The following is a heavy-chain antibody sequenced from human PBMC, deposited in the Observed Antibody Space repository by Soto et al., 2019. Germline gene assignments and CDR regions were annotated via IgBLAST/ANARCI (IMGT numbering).Heavy chain of an antibody. CDR2: IWYDGSNK. CDR3: ARDRSNDYGGNSGLDY. Sequence: QVQLVESGGGVVQPGRSLRLSYAESGFTFSSYGMHWVRQAPGKGLEWVAVIWYDGSNKYYADSVKGRFTISRDNSKNTLYLQRNSLRAEDTAVYYCARDRSNDYGGNSGLDYWGQGTLVTVSS. CDR1: GFTFSSYG. D-gene: IGHD4-17*01. J-gene: IGHJ4*02. V-gene: IGHV3-33*01.